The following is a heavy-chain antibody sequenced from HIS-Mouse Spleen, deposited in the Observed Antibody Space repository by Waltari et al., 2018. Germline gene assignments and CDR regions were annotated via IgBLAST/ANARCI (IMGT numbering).Heavy chain of an antibody. CDR1: GFSLSTSGMC. Sequence: QVTLRESGPALVKPTQTLTLTCTFSGFSLSTSGMCVSWIRQPPGKALEWLARIDWDDDKYYSTSLKTRLTISRDTSKNQVVLTMTNTDPLDTATYYCARIAEGYTSGWYAFDYWGQGTLVTVSS. CDR2: IDWDDDK. J-gene: IGHJ4*02. V-gene: IGHV2-70*15. D-gene: IGHD6-19*01. CDR3: ARIAEGYTSGWYAFDY.